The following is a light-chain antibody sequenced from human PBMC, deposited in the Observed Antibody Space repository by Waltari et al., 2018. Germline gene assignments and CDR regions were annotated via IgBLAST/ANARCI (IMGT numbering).Light chain of an antibody. CDR2: WAS. CDR1: QSVLLSSNNKNY. CDR3: LQDYSDPRT. J-gene: IGKJ4*01. V-gene: IGKV4-1*01. Sequence: DIVLTQSPDSLAVSLGERATINCKSSQSVLLSSNNKNYLAWFQEKPGQPPKLLVYWASNRESGVPDRFSASASGTDFTLTISSLQAEDVAVYYCLQDYSDPRTFGGGTKVEI.